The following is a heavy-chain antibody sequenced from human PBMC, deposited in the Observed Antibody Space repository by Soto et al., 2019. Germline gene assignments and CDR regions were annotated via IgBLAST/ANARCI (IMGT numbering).Heavy chain of an antibody. J-gene: IGHJ3*02. CDR3: AKGAEVATIHDAFDI. D-gene: IGHD5-12*01. CDR1: GFTFSSYA. V-gene: IGHV3-23*01. Sequence: GGSLTLSCAASGFTFSSYAMTWVRKTPGKGLEWVSAISGSGGSTYYADSVKGRFTISRDNSKNTLYLQMNRLRAEDTAVYYCAKGAEVATIHDAFDIWGQGTMVTVSS. CDR2: ISGSGGST.